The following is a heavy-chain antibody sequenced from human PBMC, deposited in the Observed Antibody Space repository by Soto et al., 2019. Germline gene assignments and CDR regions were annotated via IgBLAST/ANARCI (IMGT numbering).Heavy chain of an antibody. CDR2: ISGSGGST. CDR1: GFTFSSYA. CDR3: AKGTVHDY. Sequence: GGSLRLSWAASGFTFSSYAMSWVRQTPGKGLEWVSGISGSGGSTYYADSVKGRFTISRDNSKNTLYLQMNSLRVEDTAVYYCAKGTVHDYWGQGTLVTVSS. J-gene: IGHJ4*02. V-gene: IGHV3-23*01. D-gene: IGHD4-17*01.